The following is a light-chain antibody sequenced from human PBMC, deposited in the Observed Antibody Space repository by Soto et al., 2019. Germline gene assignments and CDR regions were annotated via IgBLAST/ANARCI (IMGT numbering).Light chain of an antibody. CDR2: DAS. V-gene: IGKV1-5*01. Sequence: DIQMTQSPSTLSASVRDRVTITCRASQRISEWLAWYQQKPGKAPKLLIYDASSLQTGVPSRFSGSGSGTEFILTISSLQPDDFATYCCQHYGGMWTFGQGTKVDIK. CDR1: QRISEW. CDR3: QHYGGMWT. J-gene: IGKJ1*01.